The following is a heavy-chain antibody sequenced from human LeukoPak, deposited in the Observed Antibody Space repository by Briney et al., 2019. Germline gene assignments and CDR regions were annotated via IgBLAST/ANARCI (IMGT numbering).Heavy chain of an antibody. CDR1: GFTFDDYV. CDR2: ISGDGSGT. V-gene: IGHV3-43*02. CDR3: ATQNPPGSGYYDTYNWFDP. Sequence: GGSLRLSCTASGFTFDDYVMHWVRHAPGKGLEWVSLISGDGSGTYYADSVKGRFTISRDNSKNSLFLHMSGLRAEDTALYYCATQNPPGSGYYDTYNWFDPWGQGALVTVAS. J-gene: IGHJ5*02. D-gene: IGHD5-12*01.